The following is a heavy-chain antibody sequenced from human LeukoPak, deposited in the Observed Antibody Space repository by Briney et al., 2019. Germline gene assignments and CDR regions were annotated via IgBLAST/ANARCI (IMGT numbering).Heavy chain of an antibody. D-gene: IGHD3-22*01. J-gene: IGHJ4*02. V-gene: IGHV4-39*01. CDR3: ARHYYDSSDYYPYYFNY. CDR1: GGSISSGTYY. Sequence: PSETLSLTCTVSGGSISSGTYYWGWIRQPPGKGLEWIGSISYSGSTYYNPSLKSRVTISVDTSKNQFSLRLSSVTAADTAVYHCARHYYDSSDYYPYYFNYWGQGTLVTVSS. CDR2: ISYSGST.